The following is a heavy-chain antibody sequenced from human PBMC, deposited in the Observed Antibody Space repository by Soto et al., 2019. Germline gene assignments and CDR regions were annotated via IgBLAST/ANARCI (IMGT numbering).Heavy chain of an antibody. CDR3: ARLMKATLFYYYGMDV. J-gene: IGHJ6*02. D-gene: IGHD1-26*01. Sequence: PGESLKISCKGSGDSFLDYWISWVRQMPGKGLEWMGRIDPSDSYRTYSPSFQGQVTISADKSISTAYLQWSSLKASDTAMYYCARLMKATLFYYYGMDVWGQGTTVTVSS. CDR1: GDSFLDYW. V-gene: IGHV5-10-1*04. CDR2: IDPSDSYR.